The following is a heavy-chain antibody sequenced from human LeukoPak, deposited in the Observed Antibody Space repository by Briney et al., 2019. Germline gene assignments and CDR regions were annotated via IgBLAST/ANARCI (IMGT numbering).Heavy chain of an antibody. V-gene: IGHV1-8*01. J-gene: IGHJ4*02. CDR2: MNPNSGNT. CDR1: GYTFTSYD. CDR3: ARDCSGGSCYDY. D-gene: IGHD2-15*01. Sequence: ASVKVSCKASGYTFTSYDSNWVRQATGQGLEWMGWMNPNSGNTGYAQKFQGRVTMTRNTSISTAYMELSSLRSEDTAVYYCARDCSGGSCYDYWGQGTLVTVSS.